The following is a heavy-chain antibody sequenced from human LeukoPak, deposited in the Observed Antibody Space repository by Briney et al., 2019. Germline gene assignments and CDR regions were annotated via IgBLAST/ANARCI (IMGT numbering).Heavy chain of an antibody. CDR2: IYYSGST. J-gene: IGHJ6*02. CDR3: GRGGSSSWYDYGMDV. CDR1: GGSISSYY. V-gene: IGHV4-59*08. D-gene: IGHD6-13*01. Sequence: PSETLSLTCTVSGGSISSYYWSWIRQPPGKGLEWIGYIYYSGSTNYNPSLKSRVTISVDTSKNQFYLRLSSVTAADTAVYYCGRGGSSSWYDYGMDVWGQGITVTVSS.